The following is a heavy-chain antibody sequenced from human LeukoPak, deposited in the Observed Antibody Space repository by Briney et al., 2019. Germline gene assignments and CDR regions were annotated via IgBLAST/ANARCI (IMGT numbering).Heavy chain of an antibody. CDR1: GFTFITYS. CDR2: IDSTSTYI. J-gene: IGHJ4*02. Sequence: GGSLRLSCAASGFTFITYSMNWVRQAPGKGLEWVSPIDSTSTYILYADSLKGRDTNSRDNAKNSLILHMNSLRAEDTAVYYGVAAAGYYFDYWGQGTLVTVSS. V-gene: IGHV3-21*01. CDR3: VAAAGYYFDY. D-gene: IGHD6-25*01.